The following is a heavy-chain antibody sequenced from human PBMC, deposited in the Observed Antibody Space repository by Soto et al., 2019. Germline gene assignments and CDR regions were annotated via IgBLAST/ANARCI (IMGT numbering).Heavy chain of an antibody. CDR2: IDPSDSYT. D-gene: IGHD6-6*01. J-gene: IGHJ6*02. CDR1: GYSFTSYW. V-gene: IGHV5-10-1*01. CDR3: ARDEYSSSSTPGYSYSGMDV. Sequence: GASLKISWKGSGYSFTSYWISWVRQMPGKGLEWMGRIDPSDSYTNYSPSFQGHVTISADKSISTAYLQWSSLKASDTAMYYCARDEYSSSSTPGYSYSGMDVWGQGTTVT.